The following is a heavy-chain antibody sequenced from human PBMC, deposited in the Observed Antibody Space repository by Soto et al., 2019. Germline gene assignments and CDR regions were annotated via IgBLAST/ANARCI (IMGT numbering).Heavy chain of an antibody. CDR2: INPKSGGT. D-gene: IGHD2-8*01. V-gene: IGHV1-2*04. J-gene: IGHJ6*02. CDR1: GYSFTDYH. CDR3: ARCESTDCSNGVCLFCYNHDVDG. Sequence: ASVKVSCKASGYSFTDYHIHWVRQAPGQGLEWLGRINPKSGGTSTAQKFQGWVTMTTDTSISTDSRELTRLTSDDTAIYYCARCESTDCSNGVCLFCYNHDVDGGGQGTTVT.